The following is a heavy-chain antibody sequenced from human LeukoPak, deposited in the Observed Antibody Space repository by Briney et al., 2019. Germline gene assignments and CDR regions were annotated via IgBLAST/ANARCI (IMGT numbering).Heavy chain of an antibody. D-gene: IGHD3-16*01. CDR2: IYSTGST. V-gene: IGHV4-39*02. CDR1: GGSISSSGYY. Sequence: SETLSLTCTVSGGSISSSGYYWAWIRQPPGKGLEWIGSIYSTGSTYKNPSLKSRVTISIDTSKNQFSLKLNSVTAADTAVFYCAREPITSGGNDAFDIWGQGTMVTVSS. CDR3: AREPITSGGNDAFDI. J-gene: IGHJ3*02.